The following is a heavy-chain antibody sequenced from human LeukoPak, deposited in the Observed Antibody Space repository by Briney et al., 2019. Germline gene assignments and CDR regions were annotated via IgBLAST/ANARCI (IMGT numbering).Heavy chain of an antibody. CDR2: ISSSSTTI. Sequence: PGGSLRLSCAASGFTFSTYSMNWVRQAPGKGLESVSYISSSSTTIYYADSVKGGFTISRDNAKNSLYLQMDSLRAEDTGVYYCARDDRGMVVAAPTYDYYGMDVWGQGTTVTVSS. J-gene: IGHJ6*02. V-gene: IGHV3-48*04. D-gene: IGHD6-19*01. CDR3: ARDDRGMVVAAPTYDYYGMDV. CDR1: GFTFSTYS.